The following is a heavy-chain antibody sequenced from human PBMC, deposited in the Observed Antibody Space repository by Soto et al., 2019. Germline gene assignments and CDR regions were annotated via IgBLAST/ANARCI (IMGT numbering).Heavy chain of an antibody. CDR1: GFTFSSAA. Sequence: EVHLLESGGGLVQPGGSLRLSCAASGFTFSSAAMSWVRQAPGKGLDWVSSISDSGVSTYYADSVKGRFTISRDNSKSTLYLLMNSLRAEDTAVYYCAKETYSGSSHCDYWGQGTLVTVSS. CDR3: AKETYSGSSHCDY. D-gene: IGHD1-26*01. V-gene: IGHV3-23*01. J-gene: IGHJ4*02. CDR2: ISDSGVST.